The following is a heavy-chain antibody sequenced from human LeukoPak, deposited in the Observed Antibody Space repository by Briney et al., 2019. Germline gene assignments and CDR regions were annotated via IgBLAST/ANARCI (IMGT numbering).Heavy chain of an antibody. CDR3: ARVGTYYYYGMDV. CDR1: GYTFTSYY. V-gene: IGHV1-46*01. D-gene: IGHD1-26*01. J-gene: IGHJ6*02. Sequence: SVKVSCTASGYTFTSYYMHWVRQAPGQGLEWMGIINPSGGSTSYAQKFQGRVTMTRDTSTSTVYMELSSLRSEDTAVYYCARVGTYYYYGMDVWGQGTTVTVSS. CDR2: INPSGGST.